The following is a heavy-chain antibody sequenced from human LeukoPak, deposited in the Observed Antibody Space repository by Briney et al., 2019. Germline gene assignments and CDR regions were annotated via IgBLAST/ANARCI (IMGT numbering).Heavy chain of an antibody. CDR3: ARDRLDAFDI. V-gene: IGHV3-33*01. CDR2: IWYDGSNK. J-gene: IGHJ3*02. CDR1: GFTFSSYG. D-gene: IGHD6-25*01. Sequence: GRSLRLSCAASGFTFSSYGMHWVRQAPGKGLEWVAVIWYDGSNKYYADSVEGRFTISRDNSKNTLYLHMNSLRAEDTAVYYCARDRLDAFDIWGQGTMVTVSS.